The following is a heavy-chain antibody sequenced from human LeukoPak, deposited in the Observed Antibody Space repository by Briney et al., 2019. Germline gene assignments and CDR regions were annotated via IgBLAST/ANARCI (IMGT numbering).Heavy chain of an antibody. Sequence: GASVKVSCKASGGTFSNYAISWVRQAPGQGLEWMGRIIPILGIANYAQKFQGRVTITADKSTSTAYMELSSLRSEDTAVYYCAKSIAALDDAFDIWGQGTMVTVSS. D-gene: IGHD6-6*01. V-gene: IGHV1-69*04. J-gene: IGHJ3*02. CDR1: GGTFSNYA. CDR2: IIPILGIA. CDR3: AKSIAALDDAFDI.